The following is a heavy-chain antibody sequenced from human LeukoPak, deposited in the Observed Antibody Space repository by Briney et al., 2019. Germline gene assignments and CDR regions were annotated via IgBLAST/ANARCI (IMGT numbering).Heavy chain of an antibody. CDR3: ASGGYSYGYDEFDY. CDR2: IYTSGST. CDR1: GGSISSYY. V-gene: IGHV4-4*07. Sequence: PSETLSLTCTVSGGSISSYYWSWIRQPAGKGLEWIGRIYTSGSTNYNPSLKSRVTMSVATSKNQFSLKLSSVTAADTAVYYCASGGYSYGYDEFDYWGQGTLVTVSS. J-gene: IGHJ4*02. D-gene: IGHD5-18*01.